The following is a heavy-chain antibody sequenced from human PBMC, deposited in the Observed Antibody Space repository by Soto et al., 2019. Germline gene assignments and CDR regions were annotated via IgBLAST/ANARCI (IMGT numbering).Heavy chain of an antibody. CDR2: ISAYNGNT. CDR3: ARGGCSRTSCIIDYGNWFDP. J-gene: IGHJ5*02. CDR1: AYAFTSYG. V-gene: IGHV1-18*04. Sequence: SVKVSSNAPAYAFTSYGISLVRQAPGQGLEWMGWISAYNGNTNYAQKLQGRVTMTTDTSTSTGYMELRSLRSDETAVYYCARGGCSRTSCIIDYGNWFDPWGQGTLVTVSS. D-gene: IGHD2-2*01.